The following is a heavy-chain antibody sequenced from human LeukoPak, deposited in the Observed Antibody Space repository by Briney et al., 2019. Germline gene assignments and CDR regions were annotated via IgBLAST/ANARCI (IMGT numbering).Heavy chain of an antibody. CDR2: IDHSGNT. CDR3: ARRTTVAPEYHFGS. Sequence: PSETLSLTCTASGCSISGYYWTWIRQPPGKGLEWMGYIDHSGNTIYNASLKSRVTISLDMSKNQFSLKLTSVTAADTAVYYWARRTTVAPEYHFGSWGQGILVTVSS. CDR1: GCSISGYY. J-gene: IGHJ4*02. V-gene: IGHV4-59*08. D-gene: IGHD1-1*01.